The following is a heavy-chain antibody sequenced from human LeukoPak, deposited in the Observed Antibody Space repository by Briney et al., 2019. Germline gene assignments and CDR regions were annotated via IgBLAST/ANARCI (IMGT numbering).Heavy chain of an antibody. CDR3: TKWFGEFSRGEDY. CDR1: GFTFSNAW. J-gene: IGHJ4*02. V-gene: IGHV3-15*01. CDR2: IKSKTDGGTT. D-gene: IGHD3-10*01. Sequence: GGSLRLSCAASGFTFSNAWMSWVRQAPGKGLEWVGRIKSKTDGGTTDYAAPVKGRFTISRDVPKNTLYLQMNSLKTEDTAVYYCTKWFGEFSRGEDYWGQGTLVTVSS.